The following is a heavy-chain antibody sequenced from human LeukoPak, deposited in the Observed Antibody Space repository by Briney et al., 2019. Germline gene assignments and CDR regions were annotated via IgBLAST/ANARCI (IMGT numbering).Heavy chain of an antibody. D-gene: IGHD1-26*01. CDR3: AKGSRGNYDY. CDR1: GFTVSSNY. Sequence: GGSLRLSCAASGFTVSSNYMSWVRQAPGKGLEWVSVIYSGGSTYYAGSVKGRFTISRDNSKNTLYLQMTSLRAEDTAVYYCAKGSRGNYDYWGQGSLVTFSS. CDR2: IYSGGST. V-gene: IGHV3-53*01. J-gene: IGHJ4*02.